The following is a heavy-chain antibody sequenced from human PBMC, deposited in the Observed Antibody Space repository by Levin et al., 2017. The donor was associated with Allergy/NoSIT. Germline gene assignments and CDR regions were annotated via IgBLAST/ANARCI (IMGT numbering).Heavy chain of an antibody. CDR1: GFTFSSYA. D-gene: IGHD5-12*01. CDR2: ISYDGSNK. CDR3: ASPNIVASIQIYLDS. V-gene: IGHV3-30-3*01. Sequence: GESLKISCAASGFTFSSYAMHWVRQAPGKGLEWVALISYDGSNKYYADSVKGRFTISRDNSKNTLYLQMNSLRAEDTAFYYCASPNIVASIQIYLDSWGQGTLVTVSS. J-gene: IGHJ4*02.